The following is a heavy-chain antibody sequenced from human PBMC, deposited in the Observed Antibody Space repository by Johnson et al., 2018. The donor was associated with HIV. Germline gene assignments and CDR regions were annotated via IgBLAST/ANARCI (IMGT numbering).Heavy chain of an antibody. Sequence: QVQLVESGGGVVQPGGSLRLSCVASGFTFSRFGMHWVRQAPGKGLEWVAFIRYDGSNKYYADSVKVRFTISRYNSKNTLYLQMNSLRAEDQAVYYCARAGANYYYDSSGYGACDIWGQGTMVTVSS. CDR1: GFTFSRFG. CDR2: IRYDGSNK. CDR3: ARAGANYYYDSSGYGACDI. V-gene: IGHV3-30*02. D-gene: IGHD3-22*01. J-gene: IGHJ3*02.